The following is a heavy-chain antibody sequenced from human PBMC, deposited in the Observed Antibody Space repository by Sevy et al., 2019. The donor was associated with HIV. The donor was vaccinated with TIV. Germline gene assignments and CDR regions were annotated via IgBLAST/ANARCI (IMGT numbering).Heavy chain of an antibody. CDR3: AGENAWGRGYS. J-gene: IGHJ4*02. D-gene: IGHD1-26*01. V-gene: IGHV4-59*08. CDR2: IYYNGHI. CDR1: GGSITSLY. Sequence: SETLSLTCTVSGGSITSLYWNWIRQPPGKGLEWIANIYYNGHINYNPSLKSRVTLSLDTSKNHFSLRLSSLTAADTAMYYCAGENAWGRGYSWGQGTLVTVSS.